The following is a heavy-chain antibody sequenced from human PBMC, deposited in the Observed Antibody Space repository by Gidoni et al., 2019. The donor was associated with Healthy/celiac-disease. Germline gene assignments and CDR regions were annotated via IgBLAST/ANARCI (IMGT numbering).Heavy chain of an antibody. V-gene: IGHV4-39*01. D-gene: IGHD4-17*01. CDR3: ARLDYGDSLLSPDY. CDR1: GGSISSSSYY. CDR2: IYYSGST. J-gene: IGHJ4*02. Sequence: QLQLQESGPGLVKPSETLSLTCPVSGGSISSSSYYWGWIRQPPGKGLAWIGSIYYSGSTYYNPSLKSRVTISVDTSKNQFSLKLSSVTAADTAVYYCARLDYGDSLLSPDYWGQGTLVTVSS.